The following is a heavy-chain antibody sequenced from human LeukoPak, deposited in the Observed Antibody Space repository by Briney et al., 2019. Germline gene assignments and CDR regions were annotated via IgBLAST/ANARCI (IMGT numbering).Heavy chain of an antibody. J-gene: IGHJ4*02. CDR2: FDPEDGET. CDR1: GYTLTELS. D-gene: IGHD4-17*01. CDR3: ATFSPSGVTTVYYFDY. Sequence: ASVKVSCKVSGYTLTELSMHWVRQAPGKGLEWMGGFDPEDGETIYAQKFQGRVTVTEDTSTDTAYMELSSLRSEDTAVYYCATFSPSGVTTVYYFDYWGQGTLVTVSS. V-gene: IGHV1-24*01.